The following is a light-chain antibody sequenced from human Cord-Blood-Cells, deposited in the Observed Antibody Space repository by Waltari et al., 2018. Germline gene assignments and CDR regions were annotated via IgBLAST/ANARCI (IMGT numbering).Light chain of an antibody. CDR1: SSDVGGSNS. CDR3: CSYAGSYTWV. J-gene: IGLJ3*02. CDR2: DVS. V-gene: IGLV2-11*01. Sequence: QSALTQPRSVSGSPGQPVTISCTGTSSDVGGSNSVSWYQQHPGKAPKLMIYDVSNRPSGVPDRFSGSKSGNTASLTISGLQAEDEADYYCCSYAGSYTWVFGGGTKLTVL.